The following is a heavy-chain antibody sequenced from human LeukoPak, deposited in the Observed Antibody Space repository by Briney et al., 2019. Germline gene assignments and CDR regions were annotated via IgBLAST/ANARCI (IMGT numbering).Heavy chain of an antibody. D-gene: IGHD3-9*01. J-gene: IGHJ4*02. Sequence: ASVKVSCKASGYTFTSYGISWVRQAPGQGLEWMGRISPYNHNTKYAQKVQGRVTMTTDTSTSTAYMDLRSLRSDDTAVYYCARVLRYFDWSDYWGQGTLVTVSS. V-gene: IGHV1-18*04. CDR1: GYTFTSYG. CDR3: ARVLRYFDWSDY. CDR2: ISPYNHNT.